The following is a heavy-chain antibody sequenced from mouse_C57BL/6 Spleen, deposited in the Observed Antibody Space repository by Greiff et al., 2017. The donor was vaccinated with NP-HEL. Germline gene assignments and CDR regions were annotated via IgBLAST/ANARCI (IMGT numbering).Heavy chain of an antibody. J-gene: IGHJ4*01. Sequence: VQLQQSGPGLVQPSQSLSITCTVSGFSLTSYGVHWVRQSPGKGLEWLGVIWSGGSTDYNAAFISILSISKDNSKSQVFFKMNSLQADDTAIYYCASLDGYYLYYAMDYWCQGTSVTVSS. CDR3: ASLDGYYLYYAMDY. D-gene: IGHD2-3*01. CDR2: IWSGGST. V-gene: IGHV2-2*01. CDR1: GFSLTSYG.